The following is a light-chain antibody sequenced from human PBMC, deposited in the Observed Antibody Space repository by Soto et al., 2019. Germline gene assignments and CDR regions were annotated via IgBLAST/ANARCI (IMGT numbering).Light chain of an antibody. V-gene: IGKV1-5*01. Sequence: DIQMTQSPSSLSASVGDRVTITFRASQSITSYLNWYQQKPGKAPKLLIYAASSLQSGVPSRLSGSGSGTEFTLTISSLQPDDFATYYCQHYNSYGTFGQGTKVDIK. CDR3: QHYNSYGT. J-gene: IGKJ1*01. CDR1: QSITSY. CDR2: AAS.